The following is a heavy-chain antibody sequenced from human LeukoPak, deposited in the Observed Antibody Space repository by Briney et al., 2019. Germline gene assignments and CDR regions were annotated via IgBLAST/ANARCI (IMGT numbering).Heavy chain of an antibody. Sequence: SETLSLTCTVSGGSISSSGYSWSWIRQPPGKGLEWIGTIYYSGSAYYNPSLKTQVTISVDTSKNQFSLKLSSVTAADTAVYFCARGSQVDDFWSGYRAPLDYWGQGTLVTVSS. CDR1: GGSISSSGYS. V-gene: IGHV4-39*01. CDR2: IYYSGSA. CDR3: ARGSQVDDFWSGYRAPLDY. D-gene: IGHD3-3*01. J-gene: IGHJ4*02.